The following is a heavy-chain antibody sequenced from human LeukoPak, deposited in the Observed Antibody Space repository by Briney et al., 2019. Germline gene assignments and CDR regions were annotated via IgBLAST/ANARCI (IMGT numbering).Heavy chain of an antibody. J-gene: IGHJ1*01. D-gene: IGHD3-3*01. V-gene: IGHV3-30*03. CDR2: ISYDGSNK. CDR3: AMGATSWSGYSFPKIFQH. CDR1: GFTFSSYG. Sequence: GGSLRLSCAASGFTFSSYGMHWVRQAPDKGLEWMAVISYDGSNKYYADSVKGRFTISRDNSKNTLYLQMNSLRAEDTAVYYCAMGATSWSGYSFPKIFQHWGRGTLVTVSS.